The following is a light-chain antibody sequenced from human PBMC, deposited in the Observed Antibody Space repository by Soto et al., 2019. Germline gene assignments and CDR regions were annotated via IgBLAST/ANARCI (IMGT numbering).Light chain of an antibody. CDR3: QQSYSTPYT. J-gene: IGKJ2*01. CDR2: AAS. CDR1: QSISSY. V-gene: IGKV1-39*01. Sequence: DIQMTQSPSSLSASVGDRVTITCRASQSISSYLNWYQQKPGKAPKLLIYAASSLQSGVPSRFRGSGSGTDFTLTISILQPEDFATYYCQQSYSTPYTVGQGTKLEIK.